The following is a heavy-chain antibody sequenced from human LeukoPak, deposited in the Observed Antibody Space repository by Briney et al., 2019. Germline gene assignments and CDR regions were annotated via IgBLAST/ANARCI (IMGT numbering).Heavy chain of an antibody. CDR1: VGSISSSSYY. V-gene: IGHV4-39*01. J-gene: IGHJ4*02. Sequence: SETLSLTCTVSVGSISSSSYYWGWIRQPPGKGLEWIGSIYYSGSTYYNPSLKSQLTISLNTPQNQFSLKLSSVPGADTAVYYCARHFTSGSYSPAAYWGQGTLVTVPS. D-gene: IGHD1-26*01. CDR2: IYYSGST. CDR3: ARHFTSGSYSPAAY.